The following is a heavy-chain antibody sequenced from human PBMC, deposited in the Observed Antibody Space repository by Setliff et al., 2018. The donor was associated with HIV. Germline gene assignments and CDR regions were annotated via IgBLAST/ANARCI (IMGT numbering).Heavy chain of an antibody. J-gene: IGHJ3*02. Sequence: GGSLRLSCAASRFDFNNYWMCWVRQAPGKGLEWVADIKQDGSKAYYMDSVKGRFTISRDNPKNSLYLQMTSLRAEDTAVYYCARDDSNGNTDAFDIWGQGTTVTVS. V-gene: IGHV3-7*03. CDR3: ARDDSNGNTDAFDI. CDR1: RFDFNNYW. CDR2: IKQDGSKA. D-gene: IGHD5-18*01.